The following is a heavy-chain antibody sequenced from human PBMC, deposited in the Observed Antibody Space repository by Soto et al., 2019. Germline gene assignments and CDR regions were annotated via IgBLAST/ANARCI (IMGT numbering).Heavy chain of an antibody. D-gene: IGHD1-7*01. CDR2: IYYSGST. CDR3: ARGITGTTGSWFDP. Sequence: SETLSLTCTVSGGSISRYYWSWIRQPPGKGLEWIGYIYYSGSTNYNPSLKSRVTISVDTSKNQFSLKLSSVTAADTAVYYCARGITGTTGSWFDPWGQGTLVTVS. V-gene: IGHV4-59*01. J-gene: IGHJ5*02. CDR1: GGSISRYY.